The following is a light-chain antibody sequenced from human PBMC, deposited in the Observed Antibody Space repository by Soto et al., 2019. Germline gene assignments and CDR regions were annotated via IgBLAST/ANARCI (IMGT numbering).Light chain of an antibody. V-gene: IGLV2-14*01. J-gene: IGLJ1*01. Sequence: QSALTQPAPVSGSPGQSTTISCPGPSFDVGAYNYVSWYQHHPGTAPKLMLYEVSNRPSGVSNRFSGSKSGNTASLTISGLQAEDEADYYCSSYRSSSPYVFGTGTKLTVL. CDR3: SSYRSSSPYV. CDR2: EVS. CDR1: SFDVGAYNY.